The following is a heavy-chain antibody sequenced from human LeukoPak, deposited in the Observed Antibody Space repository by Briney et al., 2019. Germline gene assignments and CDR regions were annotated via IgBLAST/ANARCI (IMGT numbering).Heavy chain of an antibody. Sequence: GGSLRLSCAASGFTFRSYAMSWVRQAPGKGLEWVSPISGSGGSTFYADSVRGRYTISRDNSKNTLFLQMNSLRVEDTAVYYCAKERDSSGFYNSFFDYWGQGILVTVSS. D-gene: IGHD3-22*01. CDR3: AKERDSSGFYNSFFDY. V-gene: IGHV3-23*01. CDR1: GFTFRSYA. J-gene: IGHJ4*02. CDR2: ISGSGGST.